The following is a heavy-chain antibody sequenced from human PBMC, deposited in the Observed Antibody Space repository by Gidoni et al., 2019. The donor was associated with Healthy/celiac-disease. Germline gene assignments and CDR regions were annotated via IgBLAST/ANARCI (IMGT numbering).Heavy chain of an antibody. CDR2: ISYDGINK. J-gene: IGHJ3*02. CDR1: GFTFSSYA. CDR3: AREPPRADDAFDI. V-gene: IGHV3-30-3*01. Sequence: QVQLVESGGGVVQPGRSLRLSCAASGFTFSSYAMHWVRQAPGKGLEWVAVISYDGINKYYADSVKGRFTISRDNSKNTLYLQMNSLRAEDTAVYYCAREPPRADDAFDIWGQGTMVTVSS.